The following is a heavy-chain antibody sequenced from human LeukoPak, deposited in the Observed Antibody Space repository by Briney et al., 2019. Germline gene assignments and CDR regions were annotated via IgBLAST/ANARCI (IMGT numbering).Heavy chain of an antibody. CDR2: IYYSGST. V-gene: IGHV4-39*01. D-gene: IGHD3-22*01. Sequence: SEALSLTCTVSGGSISSSSYYWGWIRQPPGKGLEWIGSIYYSGSTYYNPSLKSRVTISVDTSKDQFSLKLSSVTAADTAVYYYARHKYYYDSSGYFYWFDPWGQGTLVTVSS. J-gene: IGHJ5*02. CDR1: GGSISSSSYY. CDR3: ARHKYYYDSSGYFYWFDP.